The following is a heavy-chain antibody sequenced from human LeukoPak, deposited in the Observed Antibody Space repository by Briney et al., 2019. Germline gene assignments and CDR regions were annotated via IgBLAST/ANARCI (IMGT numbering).Heavy chain of an antibody. D-gene: IGHD6-19*01. V-gene: IGHV1-2*02. Sequence: GASVKVSCKASGGTFSSYAISWVRQAPGQGLEWMGWINPNSGGTNYAQKFQGRVTMTRDTSISTAYMELSRLRSDDTAVYYCARVASGWYFDYWGQGTLVTVSS. CDR3: ARVASGWYFDY. J-gene: IGHJ4*02. CDR1: GGTFSSYA. CDR2: INPNSGGT.